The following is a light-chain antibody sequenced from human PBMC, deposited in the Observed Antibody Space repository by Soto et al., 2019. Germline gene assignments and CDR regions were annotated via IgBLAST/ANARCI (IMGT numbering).Light chain of an antibody. CDR3: MQVIHCRLT. J-gene: IGKJ4*01. CDR2: KVS. CDR1: QGLVYSDGNTY. V-gene: IGKV2-30*01. Sequence: DVVMTQSPLSLPVTFGQPASISCRSSQGLVYSDGNTYLNWLQQRPGQSPRRLIYKVSNRDSGVPDRFGGSGSDTDFTLKISRVEAADVAVYYCMQVIHCRLTCGGANEVEIK.